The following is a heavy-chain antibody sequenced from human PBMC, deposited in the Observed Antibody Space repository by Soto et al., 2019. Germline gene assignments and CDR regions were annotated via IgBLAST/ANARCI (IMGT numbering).Heavy chain of an antibody. V-gene: IGHV4-59*01. CDR3: ARGAWERLVRGVPCEHFDY. Sequence: QVQLQESGPGLVKPSETLSLTCTVSGGSISSYYWSWIRQPPGKGLEWIGYIYYSGSNNYNPSLKSRVTTSVDTSKNQFSLKLSSGTAADTAVYYCARGAWERLVRGVPCEHFDYWGQGTLVTVSS. CDR1: GGSISSYY. J-gene: IGHJ4*02. D-gene: IGHD6-6*01. CDR2: IYYSGSN.